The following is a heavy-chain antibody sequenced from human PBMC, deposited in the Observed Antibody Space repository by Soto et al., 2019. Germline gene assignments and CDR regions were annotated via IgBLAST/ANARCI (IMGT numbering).Heavy chain of an antibody. J-gene: IGHJ4*02. D-gene: IGHD3-10*01. V-gene: IGHV4-38-2*02. CDR3: ARAVLLWFGESDY. Sequence: SETLSLTCTVSGYSISSGYYWGWIRQPPGKGLEWIGSIYHSGSTYYNPSLKSRVTISVDTTKNKFSLKLSSVTAADTAVYYCARAVLLWFGESDYWGQGTLVTVSS. CDR1: GYSISSGYY. CDR2: IYHSGST.